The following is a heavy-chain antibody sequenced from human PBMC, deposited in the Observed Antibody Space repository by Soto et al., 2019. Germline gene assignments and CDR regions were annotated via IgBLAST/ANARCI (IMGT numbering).Heavy chain of an antibody. D-gene: IGHD6-13*01. Sequence: QVQLVQSGAEVKKPGASVKVSCKASGYTFTSYGISWVRQAPGQGREWMGWISAYNGNKKYAQKLQGRVSMTTDTSTSTAYMELRSLRSDDTAVYYCSRDLRQQLFDYWGQGTLVTVSS. CDR1: GYTFTSYG. J-gene: IGHJ4*02. V-gene: IGHV1-18*01. CDR2: ISAYNGNK. CDR3: SRDLRQQLFDY.